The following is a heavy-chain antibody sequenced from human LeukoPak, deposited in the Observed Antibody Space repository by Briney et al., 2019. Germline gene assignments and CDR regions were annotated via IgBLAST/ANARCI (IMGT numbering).Heavy chain of an antibody. CDR2: MNPNSGNT. CDR1: GYTSTSYD. Sequence: ASVKVSCKASGYTSTSYDINWVRQATGQGLEWMGWMNPNSGNTGYAQKFQGRVTMTRNTSISTAYMELSSLRSEDTAVYYCARGSVPPEAAAGTEFDYWGQGTLVTVSS. J-gene: IGHJ4*02. CDR3: ARGSVPPEAAAGTEFDY. D-gene: IGHD6-13*01. V-gene: IGHV1-8*01.